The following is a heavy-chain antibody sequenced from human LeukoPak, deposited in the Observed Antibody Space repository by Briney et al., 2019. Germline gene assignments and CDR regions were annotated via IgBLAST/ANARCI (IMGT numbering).Heavy chain of an antibody. V-gene: IGHV4-34*01. CDR2: VYYTGHT. J-gene: IGHJ5*02. CDR1: GGSFSGYY. D-gene: IGHD2-15*01. Sequence: SETLSLTCAVYGGSFSGYYWSWIRQTPGKGLEWLGSVYYTGHTYHNPSLKSRVTMSVDTSKNQFSLKLSSVTAADTAVYYCAREAVAANWFDPWGQGTLVTVSS. CDR3: AREAVAANWFDP.